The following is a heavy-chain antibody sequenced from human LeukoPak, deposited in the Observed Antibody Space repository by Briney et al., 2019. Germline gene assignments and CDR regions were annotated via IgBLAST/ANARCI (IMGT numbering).Heavy chain of an antibody. CDR3: AREDGGDYVVVDY. CDR1: GYTFTGYY. D-gene: IGHD4-17*01. J-gene: IGHJ4*02. V-gene: IGHV1-2*02. Sequence: ASVKVSCKASGYTFTGYYMHWMRQAPGQGLEWMGWIKPNSGGTNYAQKFQGRVTMTRDTSISTAYMELSRLRSDDTAVYYCAREDGGDYVVVDYWGQGTLVTVSS. CDR2: IKPNSGGT.